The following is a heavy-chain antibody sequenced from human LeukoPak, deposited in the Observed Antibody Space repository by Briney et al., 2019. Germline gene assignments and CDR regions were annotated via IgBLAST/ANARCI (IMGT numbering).Heavy chain of an antibody. CDR1: GFTFSSYA. D-gene: IGHD2-8*01. V-gene: IGHV3-23*01. CDR3: AKDPRYCTNGVCYGGDAFDI. CDR2: ITSSGAAT. Sequence: GGSLRLSCAASGFTFSSYAMSWVRQAPGKGLEWVSSITSSGAATYYADSVKGRFTISRDNSKNTLYLQMNSLRAEDTAVYYCAKDPRYCTNGVCYGGDAFDIWGQGTMVTVSS. J-gene: IGHJ3*02.